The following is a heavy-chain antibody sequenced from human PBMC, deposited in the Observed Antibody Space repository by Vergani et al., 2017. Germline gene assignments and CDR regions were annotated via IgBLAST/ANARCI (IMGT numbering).Heavy chain of an antibody. CDR3: PKGPRYCGDGSCYWLRDHHYYGMDV. V-gene: IGHV3-15*07. J-gene: IGHJ6*02. CDR2: IKSTFDRGTT. CDR1: GFSFRNAW. D-gene: IGHD2-21*01. Sequence: EVQLVESGGGIVKPGGSLRLSCVASGFSFRNAWMNWVRRTPGKGLEWVGRIKSTFDRGTTDYAAAVKGRFTISRDDSKNTLFLQMNGLKTEDIGVYYCPKGPRYCGDGSCYWLRDHHYYGMDVWGQGTTVTVSS.